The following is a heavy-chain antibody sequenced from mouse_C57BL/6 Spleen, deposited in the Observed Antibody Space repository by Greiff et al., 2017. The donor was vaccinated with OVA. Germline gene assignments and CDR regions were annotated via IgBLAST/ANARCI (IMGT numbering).Heavy chain of an antibody. Sequence: EVMLVESGGGLVQPGGSLSLSCAASGFTFTDYYMSWVRQPPGKALEWLGFIRNKANGYTTEYSASVKGRFTISRDNSQSILYLQMNALRAEDSATYYCARSRSSYFDYWGQGTTLTVSS. CDR2: IRNKANGYTT. CDR1: GFTFTDYY. CDR3: ARSRSSYFDY. J-gene: IGHJ2*01. D-gene: IGHD1-1*01. V-gene: IGHV7-3*01.